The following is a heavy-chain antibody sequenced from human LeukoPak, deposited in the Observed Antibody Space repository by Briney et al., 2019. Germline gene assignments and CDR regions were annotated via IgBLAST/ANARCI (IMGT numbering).Heavy chain of an antibody. CDR2: IKQDGSEK. CDR3: ARDRWFTPSDYYYYGMDV. Sequence: GGSLRLSCAASGFTFSSYWMSWVRQAPGKGLEWVANIKQDGSEKYYVDSVKGRFTISRDNAKNSLYLQMNSLRAEDTAVYYCARDRWFTPSDYYYYGMDVWGQGTTVTVSS. D-gene: IGHD3-10*01. J-gene: IGHJ6*02. V-gene: IGHV3-7*01. CDR1: GFTFSSYW.